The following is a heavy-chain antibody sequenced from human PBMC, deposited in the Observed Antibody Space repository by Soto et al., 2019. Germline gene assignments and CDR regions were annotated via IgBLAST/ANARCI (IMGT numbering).Heavy chain of an antibody. D-gene: IGHD3-3*01. J-gene: IGHJ3*02. CDR2: MYYSGST. Sequence: NPSETLSLTCTVSGGSVSSGSYYWSWIRQPPGKGLEWIGYMYYSGSTNYNPSLKSRVTISLDTSKNQFSLKLSSVTAADTAVYFCARTRDFWSGSDAFDIWGQGTMVTVSS. CDR1: GGSVSSGSYY. CDR3: ARTRDFWSGSDAFDI. V-gene: IGHV4-61*01.